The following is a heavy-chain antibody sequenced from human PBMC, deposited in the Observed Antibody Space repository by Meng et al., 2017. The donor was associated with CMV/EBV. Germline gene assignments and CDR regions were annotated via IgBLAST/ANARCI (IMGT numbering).Heavy chain of an antibody. CDR1: DYY. CDR3: ARDPLRVPAAIGMDYYYGMDV. V-gene: IGHV3-11*01. Sequence: DYYMIWIRQAPGKGLEWVSYISSSGSTIYYADSVKGRFTISRDNAKNSLYLQMNSLRAEDTAVYYCARDPLRVPAAIGMDYYYGMDVWGQGTTVTVSS. D-gene: IGHD2-2*02. CDR2: ISSSGSTI. J-gene: IGHJ6*02.